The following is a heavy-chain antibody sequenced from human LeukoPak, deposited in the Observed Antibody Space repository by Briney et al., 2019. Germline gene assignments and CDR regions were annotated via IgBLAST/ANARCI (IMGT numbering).Heavy chain of an antibody. CDR2: INSDGINT. J-gene: IGHJ6*03. V-gene: IGHV3-74*01. CDR3: ARDTWAYYMDV. Sequence: GGSLRLSCAASGFTFSNYWMHWVRQAPGKGLVWVSRINSDGINTSYADSVKGRFTISRDNSKNTLYLQMNSLRAEDTAVYYCARDTWAYYMDVWGKGTTVTISS. D-gene: IGHD2/OR15-2a*01. CDR1: GFTFSNYW.